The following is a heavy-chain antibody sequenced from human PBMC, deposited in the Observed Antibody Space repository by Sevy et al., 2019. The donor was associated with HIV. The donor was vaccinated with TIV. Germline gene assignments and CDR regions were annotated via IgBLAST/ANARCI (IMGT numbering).Heavy chain of an antibody. Sequence: GESLKISCKASGYNFISYWIGWVRQRPGKGLEYMGMIFPGDSQARHSPTLEGQVTISVDKSVTAAYLQWSSLKASDTAIYYCARGGHLYLDDFDFWGQGTKVTVSS. CDR3: ARGGHLYLDDFDF. D-gene: IGHD2-15*01. CDR1: GYNFISYW. CDR2: IFPGDSQA. J-gene: IGHJ3*01. V-gene: IGHV5-51*01.